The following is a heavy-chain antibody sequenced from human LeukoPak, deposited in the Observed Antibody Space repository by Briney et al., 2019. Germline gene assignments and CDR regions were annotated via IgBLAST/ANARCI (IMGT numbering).Heavy chain of an antibody. CDR1: GGSISSGSYY. CDR2: IYTSGST. J-gene: IGHJ6*04. Sequence: SQTLSLTCTVSGGSISSGSYYWSWIRQPAGKGLEWIVRIYTSGSTNYNPSHNSRVTISVDTAKNQFSLKLSSVTAADTAVYYCAQTYYDFWSGPNRMDVWGKGTTVTASA. D-gene: IGHD3-3*01. V-gene: IGHV4-61*02. CDR3: AQTYYDFWSGPNRMDV.